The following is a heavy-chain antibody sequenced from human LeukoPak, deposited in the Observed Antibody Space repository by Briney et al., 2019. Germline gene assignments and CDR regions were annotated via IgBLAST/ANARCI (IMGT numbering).Heavy chain of an antibody. D-gene: IGHD4-17*01. CDR2: VFYSGRT. CDR1: GGFIRDSGYY. Sequence: ETLSLTCTVSGGFIRDSGYYWGWIRQPPGKGLEWIGTVFYSGRTYNSSLQSRVTISVDTSKNQFSLRLSSVTPADTAIYYCARLSNDYGDYEGHYWGQGTLVTVSP. CDR3: ARLSNDYGDYEGHY. J-gene: IGHJ4*02. V-gene: IGHV4-39*01.